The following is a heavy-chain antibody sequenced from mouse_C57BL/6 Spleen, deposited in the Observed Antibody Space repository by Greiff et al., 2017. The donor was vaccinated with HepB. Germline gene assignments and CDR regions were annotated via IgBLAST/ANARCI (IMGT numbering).Heavy chain of an antibody. CDR3: AREYYGSSYFYYYAMDY. CDR1: GFNIKNTY. Sequence: EVQLQQSVAELVRPGASVKLSCTASGFNIKNTYMHWVKQRPEQGLEWIGRIDPANGNTKYAPKVQGKATITADTSSNTAYLQLSSLTSDDTAIYYCAREYYGSSYFYYYAMDYWGHRTSVTVSS. CDR2: IDPANGNT. J-gene: IGHJ4*01. D-gene: IGHD1-1*01. V-gene: IGHV14-3*01.